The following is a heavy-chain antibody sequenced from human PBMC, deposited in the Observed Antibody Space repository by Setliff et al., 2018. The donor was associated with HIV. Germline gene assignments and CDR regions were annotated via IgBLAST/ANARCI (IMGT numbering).Heavy chain of an antibody. CDR3: ARPLSPSANFWGDAFGI. CDR2: IHYSGPT. V-gene: IGHV4-30-4*08. Sequence: PSETLSLTCSVSGDSISSGGHYWSWIRQSPGKGLEWIGYIHYSGPTSYNPSLRRRVTISVDTSKNQFSLELTSVTAADTAVYYCARPLSPSANFWGDAFGIWGQGTVVTVSS. CDR1: GDSISSGGHY. J-gene: IGHJ3*02. D-gene: IGHD3-3*01.